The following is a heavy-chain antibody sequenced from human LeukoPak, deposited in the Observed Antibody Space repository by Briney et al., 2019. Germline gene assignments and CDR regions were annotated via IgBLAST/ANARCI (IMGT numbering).Heavy chain of an antibody. Sequence: SETLSLTCTVSGGSISSGSYYWSWIRQPAGKGLEWIGRIYTSGSTNYNPSLESRVTISVDTSKNQFSLKLSSVTAADTAVYYCARERVRSGWAYDIWGQGTMVTVSS. J-gene: IGHJ3*02. CDR2: IYTSGST. CDR3: ARERVRSGWAYDI. V-gene: IGHV4-61*02. D-gene: IGHD6-19*01. CDR1: GGSISSGSYY.